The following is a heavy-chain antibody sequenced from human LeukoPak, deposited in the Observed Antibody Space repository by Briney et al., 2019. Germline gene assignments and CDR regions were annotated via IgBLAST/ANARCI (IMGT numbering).Heavy chain of an antibody. CDR1: GFTFSNYA. CDR3: AKTQGYYDA. V-gene: IGHV3-23*01. D-gene: IGHD2-15*01. CDR2: IWGDDDKT. Sequence: PGGSLRLSCVASGFTFSNYAMTWVRQAPGKGLELVAGIWGDDDKTVYGDAVEGRFTISRDNSKNTLYLQMNSLRADDTAVYYCAKTQGYYDAWGQGALVTVSS. J-gene: IGHJ5*02.